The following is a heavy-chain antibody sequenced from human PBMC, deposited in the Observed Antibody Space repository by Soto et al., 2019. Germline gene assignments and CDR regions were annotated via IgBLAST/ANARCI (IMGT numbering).Heavy chain of an antibody. V-gene: IGHV4-30-4*01. CDR3: ASEIKAPSFVVAPRVHFDY. Sequence: QVQLQESGPGLVKPSQTLSLTCTVSGGSISSGDYYWSWIRQPPGKGLEWIGYIYYSGSTYYNPSRKSRVTISVDTSKNQFSLQLSSVTAADTAVYYCASEIKAPSFVVAPRVHFDYWGQGTLVTVSS. CDR2: IYYSGST. CDR1: GGSISSGDYY. J-gene: IGHJ4*02. D-gene: IGHD3-16*02.